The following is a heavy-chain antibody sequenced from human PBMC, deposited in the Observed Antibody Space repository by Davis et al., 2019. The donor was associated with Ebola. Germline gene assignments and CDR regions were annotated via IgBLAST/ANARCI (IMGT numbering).Heavy chain of an antibody. J-gene: IGHJ4*02. CDR1: GFTFSSYG. CDR2: ISYDGSNK. Sequence: GESLKISCAASGFTFSSYGMHWVRQAPGKGLEWVAVISYDGSNKYYADSVKGRFTISRDNSKNTLYLQMNSLRAEDTAVYFCVREGGYWGQGTLVTVSS. CDR3: VREGGY. V-gene: IGHV3-30*03. D-gene: IGHD3-16*01.